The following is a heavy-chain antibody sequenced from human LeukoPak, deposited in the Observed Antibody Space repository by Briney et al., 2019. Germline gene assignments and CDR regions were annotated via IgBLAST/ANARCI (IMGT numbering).Heavy chain of an antibody. CDR2: IYTSGST. Sequence: SQTLSLTCTVSGGSISSGSYYWSWIRQPAGKGLEWIGRIYTSGSTNYNPSHKSRVTISVDTSKNQFSLKLSSVTAADTAVYYCARGYQAVAGTYWGQGTLVTVSS. CDR1: GGSISSGSYY. D-gene: IGHD6-19*01. J-gene: IGHJ4*02. CDR3: ARGYQAVAGTY. V-gene: IGHV4-61*02.